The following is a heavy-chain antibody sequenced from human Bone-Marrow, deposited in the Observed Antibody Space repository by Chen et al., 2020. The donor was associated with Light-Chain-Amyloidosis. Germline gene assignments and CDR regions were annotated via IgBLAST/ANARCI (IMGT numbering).Heavy chain of an antibody. J-gene: IGHJ6*03. V-gene: IGHV3-30*18. D-gene: IGHD6-13*01. CDR3: AKGGSSWYEDYYYMDV. CDR1: GFPFSSYG. CDR2: ISYYGSNK. Sequence: QVQLVESGGGVVQPGRSLKLSCPASGFPFSSYGMHWVRQAPGKGLEWVAVISYYGSNKYYANAVDGRFTITRDNSKNTLNLQMNSLRAEDTAVYYCAKGGSSWYEDYYYMDVWCKGTTVTVSS.